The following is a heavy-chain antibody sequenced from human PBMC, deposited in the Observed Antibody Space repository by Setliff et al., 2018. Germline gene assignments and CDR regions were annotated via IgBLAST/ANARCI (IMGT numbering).Heavy chain of an antibody. D-gene: IGHD6-19*01. CDR2: ISGSGGST. V-gene: IGHV3-23*01. CDR3: AKDSSGWPHSLISYFQSTPAPSLGAGGSSPSSNYY. CDR1: GFTFSSYA. J-gene: IGHJ6*01. Sequence: PGGSLRLSCAASGFTFSSYAMSWVRQAPGKGLEWVSAISGSGGSTYDADSVKGRFTISRDNSKKTLYLQRNSLRAEDTAVYYCAKDSSGWPHSLISYFQSTPAPSLGAGGSSPSSNYY.